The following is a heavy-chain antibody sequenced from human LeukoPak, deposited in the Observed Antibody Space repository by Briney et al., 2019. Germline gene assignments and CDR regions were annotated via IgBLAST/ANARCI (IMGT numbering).Heavy chain of an antibody. Sequence: ASVKISCKVSGYTFTDYYMHWVHQAPGKGLEWMGLVDPEDGETIYAEKFQGRVTITADTSTDTAYMELSSLRSEDTAVYYCATLYSGSYYEAFDIWGQGTMVSVSS. CDR2: VDPEDGET. V-gene: IGHV1-69-2*01. CDR1: GYTFTDYY. J-gene: IGHJ3*02. D-gene: IGHD1-26*01. CDR3: ATLYSGSYYEAFDI.